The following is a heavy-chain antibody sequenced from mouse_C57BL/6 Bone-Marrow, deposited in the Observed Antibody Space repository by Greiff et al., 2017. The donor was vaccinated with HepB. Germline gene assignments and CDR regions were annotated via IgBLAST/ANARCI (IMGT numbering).Heavy chain of an antibody. Sequence: VKLVESGAELARPGASVKLSCKASGYTFTSYGISWVKQRTGQGLEWIGEIYPRSGNTYYNEKFKGKATLTADKSSSTAYMELRSLTSEDSAVYFCARPDGFLYYFDYWGQGTTLTVSS. J-gene: IGHJ2*01. CDR1: GYTFTSYG. CDR2: IYPRSGNT. V-gene: IGHV1-81*01. D-gene: IGHD2-3*01. CDR3: ARPDGFLYYFDY.